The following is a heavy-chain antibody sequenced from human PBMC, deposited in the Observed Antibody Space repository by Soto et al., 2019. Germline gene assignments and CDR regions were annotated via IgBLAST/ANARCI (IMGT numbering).Heavy chain of an antibody. V-gene: IGHV1-3*01. J-gene: IGHJ5*01. D-gene: IGHD2-2*01. Sequence: ASEKVSCKRCGYSFTSYALHWVRQPPAQRLEWMGWINAGNGNPKYSQKFQGRGTITRDKSASTAYMELSSLRSEDTAVYYCGRGESTHLNRHDSWGQGTLVTVSS. CDR2: INAGNGNP. CDR1: GYSFTSYA. CDR3: GRGESTHLNRHDS.